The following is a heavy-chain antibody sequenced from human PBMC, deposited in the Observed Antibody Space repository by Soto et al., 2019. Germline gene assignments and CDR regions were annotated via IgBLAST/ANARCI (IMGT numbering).Heavy chain of an antibody. J-gene: IGHJ4*02. CDR1: GYSFTSYW. CDR3: ARSYYDSSGYYYLDIDY. CDR2: IYPGDSDT. D-gene: IGHD3-22*01. Sequence: PGESLKISCKGSGYSFTSYWIGWVRQMPGKGLEWMGIIYPGDSDTRYSPSFQGQVTISADKSISTAYLQWSSLKASDTAMYYCARSYYDSSGYYYLDIDYWGQGTLVTVSS. V-gene: IGHV5-51*01.